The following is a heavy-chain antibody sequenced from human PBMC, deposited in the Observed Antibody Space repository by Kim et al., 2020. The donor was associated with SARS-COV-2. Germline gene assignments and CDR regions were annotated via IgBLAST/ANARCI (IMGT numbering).Heavy chain of an antibody. Sequence: GGSLRLSCAASGFTFSSYAMSWVRQAPGKGLEWVSAISGSGGSTYYADSVKGRFTISRDNSKNTLYLQMNSLRAEDTAVYYCAKILTTPARGSSWYVGYYYYGMDVWGQGTTVTVSS. V-gene: IGHV3-23*01. CDR3: AKILTTPARGSSWYVGYYYYGMDV. CDR2: ISGSGGST. J-gene: IGHJ6*02. D-gene: IGHD6-13*01. CDR1: GFTFSSYA.